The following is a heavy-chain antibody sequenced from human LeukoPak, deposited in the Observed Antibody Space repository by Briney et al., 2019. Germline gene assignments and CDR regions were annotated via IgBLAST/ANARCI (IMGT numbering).Heavy chain of an antibody. J-gene: IGHJ4*02. CDR1: GGSISSGAHY. D-gene: IGHD3-10*01. CDR2: INYSGST. V-gene: IGHV4-31*03. CDR3: ARGGSGEGY. Sequence: SETLSLTCTVSGGSISSGAHYWSWIRQHPGKGLEWIEYINYSGSTYYNPSLKSRFTISADTSKNQFSLKLSSVTAADTAAYYCARGGSGEGYWGQGTLVTVSS.